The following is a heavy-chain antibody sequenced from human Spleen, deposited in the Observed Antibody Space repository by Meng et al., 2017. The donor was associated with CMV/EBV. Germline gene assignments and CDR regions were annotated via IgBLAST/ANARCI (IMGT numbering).Heavy chain of an antibody. CDR3: AIGGCSGGSCYPNWFDP. D-gene: IGHD2-15*01. CDR1: SISSGGYY. CDR2: IYYSGST. Sequence: SISSGGYYWSWIRQNPGKGLEWIAYIYYSGSTNYNPSLKSRVTISVDKSKNQFSLKLSSVTAADTAVYYCAIGGCSGGSCYPNWFDPWGQGTLVTVSS. J-gene: IGHJ5*02. V-gene: IGHV4-31*09.